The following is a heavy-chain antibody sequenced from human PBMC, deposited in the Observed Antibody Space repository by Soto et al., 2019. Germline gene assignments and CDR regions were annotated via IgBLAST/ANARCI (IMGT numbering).Heavy chain of an antibody. V-gene: IGHV5-51*01. J-gene: IGHJ4*02. CDR3: AILTPLYDLGTSGSYYFDY. D-gene: IGHD3-3*01. CDR2: IYPGDSDT. CDR1: GYSFTSYW. Sequence: PGESLKISCKGSGYSFTSYWIGWVRQMPGKGLEWMGIIYPGDSDTRYSPSFQGQVTISADKSISTAYLQWSSLKASDTAMYYCAILTPLYDLGTSGSYYFDYWGQGTLVTVSS.